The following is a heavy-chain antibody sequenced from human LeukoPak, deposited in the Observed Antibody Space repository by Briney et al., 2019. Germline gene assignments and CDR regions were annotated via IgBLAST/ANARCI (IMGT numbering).Heavy chain of an antibody. CDR1: GGSISSSSYY. CDR3: ARPLTRDWHFDL. Sequence: PSETLSLTRTVSGGSISSSSYYGGWVRQPPGKVLEWIGSIYYRRSTYYNPPLKSRVTISVDTSKNQFSLKLGSVTAADTAVYSCARPLTRDWHFDLWGRGTLVTVSS. V-gene: IGHV4-39*01. D-gene: IGHD3-9*01. CDR2: IYYRRST. J-gene: IGHJ2*01.